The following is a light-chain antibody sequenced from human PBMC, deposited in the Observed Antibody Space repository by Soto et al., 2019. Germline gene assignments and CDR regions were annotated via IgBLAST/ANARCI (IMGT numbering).Light chain of an antibody. Sequence: QSALTQPRSVSGSPGQSVTISCTGTSSNIGGYTYVSWYQQNPGKAPKVMIYDVSKRPSGVPDRFSGSKSGYTASLTISGLQAEDEADYYYCSYAGSNTWVFGGGTKVTVL. CDR3: CSYAGSNTWV. J-gene: IGLJ3*02. CDR2: DVS. V-gene: IGLV2-11*01. CDR1: SSNIGGYTY.